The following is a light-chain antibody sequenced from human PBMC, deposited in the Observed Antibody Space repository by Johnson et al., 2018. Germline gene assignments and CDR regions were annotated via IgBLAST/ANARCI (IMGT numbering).Light chain of an antibody. CDR1: SSNIGNNY. CDR3: GKWDSSLSAGNV. J-gene: IGLJ1*01. V-gene: IGLV1-51*02. Sequence: QSVLTQPPSVSAAPGQKVTISCSGSSSNIGNNYVSWYQQLPGTAPKLLIYENNKRPSGIPDQFSGSKSGTSATLGITGLQTGDEADYYCGKWDSSLSAGNVFGTGTKVTVL. CDR2: ENN.